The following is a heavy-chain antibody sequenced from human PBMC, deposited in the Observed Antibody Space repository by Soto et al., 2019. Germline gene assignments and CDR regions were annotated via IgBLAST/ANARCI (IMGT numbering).Heavy chain of an antibody. CDR2: MYNTGST. Sequence: SETLSLSCTVSGGSIGGYYWSWIRQPPGKGLEWIGYMYNTGSTVYNPSFKSRVTISVDTSKNQFSLKLNSVTAADTAVYYCARDLWGYCGTDCYPLDVWGQGTTVTVS. D-gene: IGHD2-21*02. CDR3: ARDLWGYCGTDCYPLDV. V-gene: IGHV4-59*01. J-gene: IGHJ6*02. CDR1: GGSIGGYY.